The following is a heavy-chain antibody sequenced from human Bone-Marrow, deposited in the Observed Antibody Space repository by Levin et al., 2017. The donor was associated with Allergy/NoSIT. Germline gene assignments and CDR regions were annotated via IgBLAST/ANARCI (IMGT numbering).Heavy chain of an antibody. CDR2: ISGSGSTK. J-gene: IGHJ3*01. CDR3: AREHMAVSYNAFEV. CDR1: GFSFRDYY. Sequence: LSLTCAASGFSFRDYYINWIRQAPGKGLEWVADISGSGSTKNYADSVRGRFTISRDNAKKSVFLQLNSLRDEDTAVYYCAREHMAVSYNAFEVWGQGTVVTVSS. V-gene: IGHV3-11*01. D-gene: IGHD6-19*01.